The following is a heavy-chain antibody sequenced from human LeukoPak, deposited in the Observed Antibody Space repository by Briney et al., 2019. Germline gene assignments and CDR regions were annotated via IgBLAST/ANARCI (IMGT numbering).Heavy chain of an antibody. CDR1: GYTFTSYG. V-gene: IGHV1-18*01. J-gene: IGHJ3*02. CDR3: ARIGAAENDDAFDI. D-gene: IGHD6-13*01. Sequence: ASLTLSCTASGYTFTSYGMSWVRQAPGQGLEWMGCISAYNGNTNYAQKLQGRVTMTTDTSTSTAYMELRSLRSDDTAVYYCARIGAAENDDAFDIWGQGTMVTVSS. CDR2: ISAYNGNT.